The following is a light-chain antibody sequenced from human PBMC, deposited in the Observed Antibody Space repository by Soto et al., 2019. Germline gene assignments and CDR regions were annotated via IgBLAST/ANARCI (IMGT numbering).Light chain of an antibody. CDR3: QQYGNYWT. CDR1: QGISSY. CDR2: AAS. Sequence: DIPLTQSPSFLSASEGDRVTITCRASQGISSYLAWYQQKPGKAPKLLMYAASTLQRGVPSRFSGSGSGTEFSLTISNLQPDDCATCYCQQYGNYWTFGQGTRVEIK. J-gene: IGKJ1*01. V-gene: IGKV1-9*01.